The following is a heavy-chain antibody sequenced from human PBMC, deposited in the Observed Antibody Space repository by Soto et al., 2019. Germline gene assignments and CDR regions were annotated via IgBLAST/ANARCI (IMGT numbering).Heavy chain of an antibody. V-gene: IGHV4-59*02. D-gene: IGHD1-26*01. CDR1: GASVINDY. CDR3: VRQVGATGSYSYAV. Sequence: SETLSLTCTVTGASVINDYWNWIRQPPGKGLECIGFVYDSGSTSYNSSLKSRLTISVDTSKNQFSLKLSSVTAADTAVYYCVRQVGATGSYSYAVWGQGTMVT. J-gene: IGHJ3*01. CDR2: VYDSGST.